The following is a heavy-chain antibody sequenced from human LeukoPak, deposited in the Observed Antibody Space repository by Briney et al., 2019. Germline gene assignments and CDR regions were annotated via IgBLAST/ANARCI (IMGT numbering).Heavy chain of an antibody. J-gene: IGHJ6*03. CDR3: ATYGGNSVSYYYHMDV. CDR1: GGSLSSYY. CDR2: IYYSGST. Sequence: LETLSPTRTFSGGSLSSYYWSWIRQPPGEGLEWIGDIYYSGSTNYNPSLKSRLTISVDTSKNQFSLKLSSVTAADTAVYYCATYGGNSVSYYYHMDVWGTGTTVTVSS. D-gene: IGHD4-23*01. V-gene: IGHV4-59*01.